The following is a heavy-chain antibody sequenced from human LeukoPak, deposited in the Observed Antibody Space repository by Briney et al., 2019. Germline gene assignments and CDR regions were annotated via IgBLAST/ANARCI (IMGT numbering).Heavy chain of an antibody. CDR1: RFTFRSYE. Sequence: PGGSLRLSCAASRFTFRSYEMNWVRQAPGKGLEWVSYISSSGNTRYYADSVKGRFTISRDNAKNSLYLQMNSLRAEDTAIYYCAREMDYYPSRPSDYWGQGTLVTVSS. J-gene: IGHJ4*02. CDR2: ISSSGNTR. CDR3: AREMDYYPSRPSDY. D-gene: IGHD3-22*01. V-gene: IGHV3-48*03.